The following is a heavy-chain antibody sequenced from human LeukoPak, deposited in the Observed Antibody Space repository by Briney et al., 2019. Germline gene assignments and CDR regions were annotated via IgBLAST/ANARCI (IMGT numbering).Heavy chain of an antibody. J-gene: IGHJ4*02. CDR1: GGSFSGYY. Sequence: TPSETLSLTCAVYGGSFSGYYWSWIRQPPGKGLEWIGEINHSGSTNYNPSLKSRVTISVDTSKNQFSLKLSSVTAADTAVYYCARDRGYSYGRYFDYWGQGTLVTVSS. V-gene: IGHV4-34*01. CDR2: INHSGST. CDR3: ARDRGYSYGRYFDY. D-gene: IGHD5-18*01.